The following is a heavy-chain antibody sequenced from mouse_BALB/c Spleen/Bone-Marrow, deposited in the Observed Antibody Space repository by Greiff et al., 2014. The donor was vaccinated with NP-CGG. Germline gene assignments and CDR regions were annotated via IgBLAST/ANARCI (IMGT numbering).Heavy chain of an antibody. CDR1: GFTFTSYW. J-gene: IGHJ4*01. CDR2: INPSNGRT. CDR3: ARDGNYRYAMDY. Sequence: QVQLQQSGAVLVKPGASVKLSCMASGFTFTSYWIHWVKQRPGQGPEWIGEINPSNGRTNYNEKFKSKATLTEDKSSSTAYMQLSSLTSEDSAVYYCARDGNYRYAMDYWGQGTSVTVSS. V-gene: IGHV1S81*02. D-gene: IGHD2-1*01.